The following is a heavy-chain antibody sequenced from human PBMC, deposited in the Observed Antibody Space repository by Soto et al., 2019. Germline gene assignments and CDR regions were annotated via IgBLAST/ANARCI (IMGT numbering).Heavy chain of an antibody. D-gene: IGHD2-21*02. CDR2: IYYSGST. CDR1: GGSIGSYY. Sequence: SETLSLTCTVSGGSIGSYYWSWIRQPPGKGLEWIGYIYYSGSTNYNPSLKSRVTISVDTSKNQFSLKLSSVTAADTAVYYCARARDWNYFDYWGQGTLVTVSS. CDR3: ARARDWNYFDY. J-gene: IGHJ4*02. V-gene: IGHV4-59*01.